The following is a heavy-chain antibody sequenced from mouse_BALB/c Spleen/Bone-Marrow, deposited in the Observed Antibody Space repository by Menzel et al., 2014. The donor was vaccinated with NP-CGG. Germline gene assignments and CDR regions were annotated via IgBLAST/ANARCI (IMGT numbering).Heavy chain of an antibody. CDR2: IDPANGNT. J-gene: IGHJ4*01. D-gene: IGHD2-4*01. CDR1: GFNIKDTY. V-gene: IGHV14-3*02. Sequence: VQLKQSGAELVKPGASVKLSCTASGFNIKDTYMHWVKQRPEQGLEWIGRIDPANGNTKYDPKFQDKATITTDISSNTAYLQLSSLTSEDTAVYYCARDDYDDYYAMDYWGQGTSVTVSS. CDR3: ARDDYDDYYAMDY.